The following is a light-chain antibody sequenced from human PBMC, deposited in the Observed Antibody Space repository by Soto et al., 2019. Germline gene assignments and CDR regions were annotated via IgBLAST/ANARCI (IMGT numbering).Light chain of an antibody. Sequence: QSVLTQPHSVSAAPGQTVTICCSGSSSNIGGNSVSWYQQLPGTAPKLLIYDDNKRPSGIPDRFSGSKSGTSATLGITGFQTGDEADYYCGSWDSSLSAYVFGTGTKATVL. J-gene: IGLJ1*01. CDR2: DDN. CDR3: GSWDSSLSAYV. V-gene: IGLV1-51*01. CDR1: SSNIGGNS.